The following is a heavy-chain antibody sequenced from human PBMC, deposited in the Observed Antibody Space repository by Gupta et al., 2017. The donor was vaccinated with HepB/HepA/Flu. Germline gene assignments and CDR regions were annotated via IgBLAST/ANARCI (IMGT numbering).Heavy chain of an antibody. CDR1: GFTFGDYA. CDR2: IRSKTYGGTT. J-gene: IGHJ4*02. CDR3: TRDLITRFDY. V-gene: IGHV3-49*04. Sequence: EVQLVESGGGLVQPGRSLRLSCTNSGFTFGDYAMSWVRQAPGKGLEWVGFIRSKTYGGTTEYATSVKGRFTISRDDSKSIAYLQMNSLTTEDTAVYYCTRDLITRFDYWGQGTLVTVSS.